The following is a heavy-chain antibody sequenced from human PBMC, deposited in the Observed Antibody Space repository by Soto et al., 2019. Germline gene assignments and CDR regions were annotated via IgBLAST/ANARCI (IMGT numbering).Heavy chain of an antibody. CDR1: GGSISSGGYY. CDR2: IYHSGTT. CDR3: ARGGETGLAI. J-gene: IGHJ3*02. D-gene: IGHD3-10*01. V-gene: IGHV4-31*03. Sequence: SETLSLTCTVSGGSISSGGYYWSWIRQHPGKGLEWIGYIYHSGTTNYNPSLKSRVTISVDTSKNQFSLKLTSVTAADTAVYYCARGGETGLAIWGQGTMVTVSS.